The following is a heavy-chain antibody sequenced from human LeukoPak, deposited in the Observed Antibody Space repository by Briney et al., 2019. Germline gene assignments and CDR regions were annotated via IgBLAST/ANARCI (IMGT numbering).Heavy chain of an antibody. CDR2: IYYSGST. D-gene: IGHD2-2*02. J-gene: IGHJ4*02. CDR3: ARESWSPAAISGAFDY. V-gene: IGHV4-59*01. CDR1: GGSISSYY. Sequence: SETLSLTCTVSGGSISSYYWSWIRQPPGKGLEWIGYIYYSGSTNYNPSLKSRVTISVDTSKNQFSLKLSSVTAADTAVYYCARESWSPAAISGAFDYWGQGTLVTVSS.